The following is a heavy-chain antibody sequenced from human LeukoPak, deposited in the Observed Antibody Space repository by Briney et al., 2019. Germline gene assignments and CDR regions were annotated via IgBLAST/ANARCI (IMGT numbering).Heavy chain of an antibody. CDR2: IYSGGST. CDR3: AKGSKEVLFTRDHYMDV. Sequence: PGGSLRLSCAASGFTVSSNYMSWVRQAPGKGLEWVSVIYSGGSTYYADSVKGRFTISRDTSKNTLYLQMNSLRAEDTAVYYCAKGSKEVLFTRDHYMDVWGKGTTVTISS. CDR1: GFTVSSNY. V-gene: IGHV3-53*05. D-gene: IGHD3-3*01. J-gene: IGHJ6*03.